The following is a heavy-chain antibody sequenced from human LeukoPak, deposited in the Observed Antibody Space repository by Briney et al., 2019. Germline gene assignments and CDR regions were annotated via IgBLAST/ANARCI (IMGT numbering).Heavy chain of an antibody. V-gene: IGHV4-59*08. D-gene: IGHD4/OR15-4a*01. CDR1: AGSITSYC. J-gene: IGHJ3*02. CDR3: ARHSDGGNYHDPFDI. CDR2: IYYSGST. Sequence: SQTLSLTYTVSAGSITSYCSSSIRQHPRNGLEWLAFIYYSGSTNYNPSLTSRVTISVDTSKNQFSLRLSSVTAADTAVYYCARHSDGGNYHDPFDIWGQGTMATVSS.